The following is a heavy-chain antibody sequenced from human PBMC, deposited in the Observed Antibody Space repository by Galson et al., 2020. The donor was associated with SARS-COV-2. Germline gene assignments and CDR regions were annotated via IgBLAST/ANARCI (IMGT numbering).Heavy chain of an antibody. CDR2: ITPGDDT. V-gene: IGHV3-13*01. CDR3: ARGGLVSS. J-gene: IGHJ5*02. CDR1: GFTFSSYD. D-gene: IGHD2-21*01. Sequence: GESLKISCAASGFTFSSYDMHWVRQVTGKGLEWVSAITPGDDTYYADSVKGRFSISREDAKNSLYLQMNGLRAGDTAVYYCARGGLVSSWGQGTPVTVSS.